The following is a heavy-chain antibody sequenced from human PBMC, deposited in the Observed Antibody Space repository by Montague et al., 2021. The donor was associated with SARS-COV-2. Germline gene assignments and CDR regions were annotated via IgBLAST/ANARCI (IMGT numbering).Heavy chain of an antibody. D-gene: IGHD4-11*01. J-gene: IGHJ4*02. CDR3: ARSGDPGTTVTYLY. V-gene: IGHV4-39*06. Sequence: SETLSLTCTFSGGSISTIVNFWGWIRQPPGKGLEWIGSISYTGSTYHNPSLKSRVTMSVDTSKNRFPLKLNSVTAADTAVYYCARSGDPGTTVTYLYWGQGTLVTVSS. CDR2: ISYTGST. CDR1: GGSISTIVNF.